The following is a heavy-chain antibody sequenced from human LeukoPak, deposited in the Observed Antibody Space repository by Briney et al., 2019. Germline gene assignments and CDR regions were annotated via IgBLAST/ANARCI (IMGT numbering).Heavy chain of an antibody. D-gene: IGHD1-26*01. CDR2: INSDGSST. CDR1: GFTFSSYW. CDR3: ARVSGSYGIDY. J-gene: IGHJ4*02. Sequence: GGSLRLSCAASGFTFSSYWMHWVRQAPGKGLVWVSRINSDGSSTSYADSVKGRFTISRDNAKNTLYLQMNSPRAEDTAVYYCARVSGSYGIDYWGQGTLVTVSS. V-gene: IGHV3-74*01.